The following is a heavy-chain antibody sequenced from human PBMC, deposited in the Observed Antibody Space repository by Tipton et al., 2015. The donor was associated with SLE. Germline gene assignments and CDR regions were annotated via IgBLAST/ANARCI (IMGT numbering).Heavy chain of an antibody. V-gene: IGHV1-3*01. D-gene: IGHD3-10*01. CDR1: GYTFTSYA. CDR3: ARVGSLGSGQGFDP. Sequence: QSGPEVKKPGASVKVSCKASGYTFTSYAMHWVRQAPGQRLEWMGWINAGNGNTKYSQKFQGRVTITRDTSASTAYMELRSLRSDDTAVYYCARVGSLGSGQGFDPWGQGTLVTVSS. CDR2: INAGNGNT. J-gene: IGHJ5*02.